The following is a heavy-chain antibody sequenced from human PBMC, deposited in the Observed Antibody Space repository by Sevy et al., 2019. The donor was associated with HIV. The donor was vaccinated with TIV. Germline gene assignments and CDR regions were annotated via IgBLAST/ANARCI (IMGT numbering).Heavy chain of an antibody. CDR2: IKTKTCGGTT. D-gene: IGHD6-19*01. J-gene: IGHJ4*02. V-gene: IGHV3-49*04. CDR1: GFTCSDYA. CDR3: TRCLYVSGWFYFDY. Sequence: GGSLRLSCTASGFTCSDYAMSWVRQAPGKGLEWVGFIKTKTCGGTTEYAASVKGRFIISSDNSKYIAYLQMNSLKTEYTAVYYCTRCLYVSGWFYFDYWGQGTLVTVSS.